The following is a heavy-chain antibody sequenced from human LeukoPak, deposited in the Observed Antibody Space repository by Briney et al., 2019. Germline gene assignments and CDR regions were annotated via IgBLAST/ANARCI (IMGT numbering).Heavy chain of an antibody. Sequence: GGSLRLSCVASGFTFSRHSMNWVRQAPGKGLEWVSYISSSSSIIHYADSVKGRFTISREDAKNSLFLQMNSLRAEDTAVYYCARVPREGHDNWFDPWGQGTLVTISS. CDR1: GFTFSRHS. CDR3: ARVPREGHDNWFDP. J-gene: IGHJ5*02. D-gene: IGHD1-26*01. CDR2: ISSSSSII. V-gene: IGHV3-48*01.